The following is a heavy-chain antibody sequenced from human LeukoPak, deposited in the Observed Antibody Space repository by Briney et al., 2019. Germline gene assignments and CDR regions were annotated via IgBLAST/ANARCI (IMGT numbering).Heavy chain of an antibody. CDR1: GGSFSGYY. CDR3: ARRSRWLPNDY. D-gene: IGHD6-19*01. V-gene: IGHV4-34*01. CDR2: INHSGST. J-gene: IGHJ4*02. Sequence: SETLSLTCAVYGGSFSGYYWSWIRQPPGKGLEWIGEINHSGSTNYNPSLKSRVTISVDTSKNQFSLKLGSVTAADTAVYYCARRSRWLPNDYWGQGTLVTVSS.